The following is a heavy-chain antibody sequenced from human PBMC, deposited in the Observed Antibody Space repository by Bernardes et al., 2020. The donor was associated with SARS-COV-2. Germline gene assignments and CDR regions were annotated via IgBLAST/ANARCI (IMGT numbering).Heavy chain of an antibody. D-gene: IGHD3-10*01. Sequence: GGSLRLSCATSGFILTDYYMNWVRQGPGKGPEWVAVIFGGGETYYADSVKGRFTISRDISKNSVFLEMNSLRVEDTAVYYCARGGGVDWGQGTLVTVSS. CDR3: ARGGGVD. CDR1: GFILTDYY. V-gene: IGHV3-53*01. J-gene: IGHJ4*02. CDR2: IFGGGET.